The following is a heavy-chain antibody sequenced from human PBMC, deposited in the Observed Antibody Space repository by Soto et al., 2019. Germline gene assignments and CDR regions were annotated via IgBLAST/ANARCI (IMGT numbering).Heavy chain of an antibody. CDR3: ARDDDYPDNGFDY. Sequence: QVQLVESGGGVVQPGTSLRLSCAASGFTFSRHGMHWVRQTPGKGLEWLAVILNDASGPWYADSMKGRFTISRDNFENTLYLQMNGLRLEDTAMYYCARDDDYPDNGFDYWGQGTLVTVSS. CDR1: GFTFSRHG. V-gene: IGHV3-33*01. D-gene: IGHD4-17*01. CDR2: ILNDASGP. J-gene: IGHJ4*02.